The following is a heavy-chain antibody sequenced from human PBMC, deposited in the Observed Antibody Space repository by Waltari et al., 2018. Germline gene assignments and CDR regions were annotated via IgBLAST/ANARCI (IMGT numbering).Heavy chain of an antibody. CDR3: ARVVTVTTAPPDY. CDR1: GFTFSSYE. D-gene: IGHD4-17*01. Sequence: EVQLVESGGVLVQPGGSLRLSCAASGFTFSSYEMNWVRQAPGKGLEWVSYISSSGSTIYYADSVKGRFTISRDNAKNSLYLQMNSLRAEDTAVYYCARVVTVTTAPPDYWGQGTLVTVSS. V-gene: IGHV3-48*03. CDR2: ISSSGSTI. J-gene: IGHJ4*02.